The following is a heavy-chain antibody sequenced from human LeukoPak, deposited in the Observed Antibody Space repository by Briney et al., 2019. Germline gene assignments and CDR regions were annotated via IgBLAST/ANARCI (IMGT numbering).Heavy chain of an antibody. Sequence: PGGSLRLSCAASGFTFSSYAMHWVRQAPGKGLEWVAVISYDGSNKYYADSVKGRFTISRDNSKNTLYLQMNSLRAEDTAVYYCASRPYDSSGYVDYWGQGTLVTVSS. D-gene: IGHD3-22*01. J-gene: IGHJ4*02. CDR1: GFTFSSYA. CDR2: ISYDGSNK. V-gene: IGHV3-30*04. CDR3: ASRPYDSSGYVDY.